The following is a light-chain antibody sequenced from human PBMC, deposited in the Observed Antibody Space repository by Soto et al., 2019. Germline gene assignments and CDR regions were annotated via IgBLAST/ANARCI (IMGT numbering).Light chain of an antibody. CDR3: MQPLENFRT. J-gene: IGKJ1*01. CDR2: LGS. CDR1: ARLLHKNGYNY. V-gene: IGKV2-28*01. Sequence: IVMTQSPLSLSVTPGEAASISCMSSARLLHKNGYNYVDWYMQKPGQSPQLLIYLGSNRASGVPDRSSGSGSDTYFTLEISRVEADDVGVYYCMQPLENFRTFGQGTKVDIK.